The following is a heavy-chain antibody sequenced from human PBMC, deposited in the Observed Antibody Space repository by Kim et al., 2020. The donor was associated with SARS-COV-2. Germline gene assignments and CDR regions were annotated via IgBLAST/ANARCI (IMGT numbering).Heavy chain of an antibody. V-gene: IGHV3-23*01. CDR2: ISNSGLRT. J-gene: IGHJ4*02. CDR1: RFTFSNYA. D-gene: IGHD3-22*01. CDR3: AKGDYYGSSVYSPRRTFDY. Sequence: GGSLRLSCVASRFTFSNYAMNWVRQAPGKGLEWVSDISNSGLRTYYAASVKGQVTISRDNSKHTLYLQMNSLSAEDTAVYYCAKGDYYGSSVYSPRRTFDYWGQGTLVTVSS.